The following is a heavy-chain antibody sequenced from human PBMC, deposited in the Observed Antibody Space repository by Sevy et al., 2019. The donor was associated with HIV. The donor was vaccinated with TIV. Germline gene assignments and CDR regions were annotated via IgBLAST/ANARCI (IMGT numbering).Heavy chain of an antibody. CDR3: ALERLSSDVAEYFQN. J-gene: IGHJ1*01. Sequence: GGSLRLSCVGSGFTFSNYGIHWVRQAPGRGLEWVATISFDATNKHYPDSVKGRFTISRDNFQNSLFLQMDSLRPEDTAVYYCALERLSSDVAEYFQNWGQGTLVTVSS. CDR1: GFTFSNYG. CDR2: ISFDATNK. D-gene: IGHD1-1*01. V-gene: IGHV3-30*03.